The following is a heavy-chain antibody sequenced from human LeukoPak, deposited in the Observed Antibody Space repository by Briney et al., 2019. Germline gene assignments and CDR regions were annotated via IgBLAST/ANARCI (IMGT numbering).Heavy chain of an antibody. D-gene: IGHD5-18*01. CDR1: GDSIRDDY. J-gene: IGHJ4*02. Sequence: SETLSLTCSVSGDSIRDDYWSWIRQPPEKGLEWIGYIYYSGSTNYNPSLKSRVTISVDTSKNQFSLKLSSVTAADTAVYYCARQGRYSYGPDFDYWGQGTLVTVSS. V-gene: IGHV4-59*08. CDR2: IYYSGST. CDR3: ARQGRYSYGPDFDY.